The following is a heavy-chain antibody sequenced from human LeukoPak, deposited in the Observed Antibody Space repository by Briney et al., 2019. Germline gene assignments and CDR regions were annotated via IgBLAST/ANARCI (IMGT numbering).Heavy chain of an antibody. J-gene: IGHJ4*02. CDR1: GFTFSSYA. D-gene: IGHD3-16*01. Sequence: GGSLRLSCAASGFTFSSYAMSWVRQAPGKGLEWVSAISGTGGSTYYADSVKGRLTFSRDNSKNTLYLRMNSLRAEDTAVYYCAKDQRLGELQYSNPPFDYWGQGTLVTVSS. V-gene: IGHV3-23*01. CDR2: ISGTGGST. CDR3: AKDQRLGELQYSNPPFDY.